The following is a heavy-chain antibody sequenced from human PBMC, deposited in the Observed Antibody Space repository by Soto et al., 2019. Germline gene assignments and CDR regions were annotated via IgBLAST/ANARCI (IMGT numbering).Heavy chain of an antibody. CDR2: IHTSGST. Sequence: QVHLQESGPGLVKPSQTLSLTCSVSGGSIISGNNYWSWIRQPPGKGLEWIGYIHTSGSTDYNPSLRSRVSISVDTSKNQFSLRLSSVIAADTAVYYCATDNSNDYINYAGATFDIWGLGTMVTVSS. CDR1: GGSIISGNNY. J-gene: IGHJ3*02. D-gene: IGHD4-4*01. V-gene: IGHV4-30-4*01. CDR3: ATDNSNDYINYAGATFDI.